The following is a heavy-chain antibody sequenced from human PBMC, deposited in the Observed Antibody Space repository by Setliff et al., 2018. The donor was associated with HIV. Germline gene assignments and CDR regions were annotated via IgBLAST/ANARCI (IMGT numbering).Heavy chain of an antibody. CDR2: IYYTGST. D-gene: IGHD2-8*01. CDR1: GGSISSSGDY. V-gene: IGHV4-31*03. J-gene: IGHJ6*03. CDR3: ARDSANGKTANLNYLDV. Sequence: PSETLSLTCTVSGGSISSSGDYWSWVRQHPGGGLEWIGYIYYTGSTYSNPSLQSRVRISVDTSKNQFSLRLSSVTAADTAVYYCARDSANGKTANLNYLDVWGKGTTVTVSS.